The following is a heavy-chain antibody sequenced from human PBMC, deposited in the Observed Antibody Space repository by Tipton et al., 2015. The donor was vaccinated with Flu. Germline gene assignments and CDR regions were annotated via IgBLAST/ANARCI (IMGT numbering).Heavy chain of an antibody. V-gene: IGHV4-59*08. CDR3: ATNYYGSGRYGLS. CDR2: IYYSGST. Sequence: TLSLTCTVSGGSISSYYWSWIRQPPGKGLEWIGYIYYSGSTNHNPSLKSRVTISVDTSKNQFSLKLSSVTAADTAVYYCATNYYGSGRYGLSWGQGTLVTVSS. CDR1: GGSISSYY. D-gene: IGHD3-10*01. J-gene: IGHJ5*02.